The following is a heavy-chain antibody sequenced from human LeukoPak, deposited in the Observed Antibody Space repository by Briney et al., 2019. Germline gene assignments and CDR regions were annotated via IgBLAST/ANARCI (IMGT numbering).Heavy chain of an antibody. CDR3: ARLRGLIPNPIFY. CDR2: INHSGST. D-gene: IGHD3-16*02. CDR1: GGSFSGYY. Sequence: SETLSLTCAVYGGSFSGYYWSWIRQPPGKGLEWIGEINHSGSTNYNPSLKSRVTISVDTSKNQFSLKLSSVTAADTAVYYCARLRGLIPNPIFYWGQGTQVTVSS. V-gene: IGHV4-34*01. J-gene: IGHJ4*02.